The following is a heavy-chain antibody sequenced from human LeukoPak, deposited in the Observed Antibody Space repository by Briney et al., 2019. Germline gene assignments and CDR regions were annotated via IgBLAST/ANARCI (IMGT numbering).Heavy chain of an antibody. J-gene: IGHJ4*02. D-gene: IGHD3-9*01. Sequence: GASLRLSCAASGFTFTNYAMSWVRQAPGKGLEWFSAIVGSGGATYYADSVKGRFTISRNNSKTTLYQQMSTLRAEGTAVYFGAKWGDYNGLTGYYVSDYWGQGTLVTVSS. CDR1: GFTFTNYA. V-gene: IGHV3-23*01. CDR2: IVGSGGAT. CDR3: AKWGDYNGLTGYYVSDY.